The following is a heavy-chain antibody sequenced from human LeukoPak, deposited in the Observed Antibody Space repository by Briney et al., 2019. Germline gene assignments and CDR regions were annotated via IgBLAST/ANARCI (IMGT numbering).Heavy chain of an antibody. CDR1: GASISSGGYY. CDR3: ARLKHYSGAPSALDY. CDR2: IYHSGST. D-gene: IGHD1-26*01. J-gene: IGHJ4*02. Sequence: SETLSLTCTVSGASISSGGYYWSWIRQPPGRGLEWIGNIYHSGSTYYNPSVESRVTMSVDRSKNQFSLKLSSVTAADTAVYYCARLKHYSGAPSALDYWGQGTLVTVSS. V-gene: IGHV4-30-2*02.